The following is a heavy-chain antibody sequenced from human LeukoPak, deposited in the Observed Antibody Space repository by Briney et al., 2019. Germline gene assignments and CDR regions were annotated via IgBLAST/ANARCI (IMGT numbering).Heavy chain of an antibody. CDR1: GYTFTSYG. CDR2: ISAYNGNT. J-gene: IGHJ4*02. Sequence: ASVKVSCKASGYTFTSYGISWVRQAPGQGLEWMGWISAYNGNTNYAQKLQGRVTMTTDTSTSTAYMELRSLRSDDTAVYYCARDRVMITFGGVIVNGYWGQGTLVTVSS. V-gene: IGHV1-18*01. CDR3: ARDRVMITFGGVIVNGY. D-gene: IGHD3-16*02.